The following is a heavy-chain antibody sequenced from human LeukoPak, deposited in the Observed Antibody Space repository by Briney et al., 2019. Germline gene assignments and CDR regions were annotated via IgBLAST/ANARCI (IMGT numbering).Heavy chain of an antibody. CDR1: GGSISSGDYH. V-gene: IGHV4-30-4*01. J-gene: IGHJ4*02. CDR3: ARVTGGSGSYYSPLHYYFDY. Sequence: PSETLSLTCTVSGGSISSGDYHWSWIRQPPGKGLEWIGYIYYSGSTYYNPSLKSRVTISVDTSKNQFSLKLSSVTAADTAVYYCARVTGGSGSYYSPLHYYFDYWGQGTLVTVSS. CDR2: IYYSGST. D-gene: IGHD3-10*01.